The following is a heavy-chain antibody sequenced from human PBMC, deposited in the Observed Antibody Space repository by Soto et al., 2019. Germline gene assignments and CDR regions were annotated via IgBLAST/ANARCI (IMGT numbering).Heavy chain of an antibody. D-gene: IGHD2-21*02. CDR3: ARFRWVTAIFDY. CDR2: INHSGST. J-gene: IGHJ4*02. CDR1: GGSFSGYY. V-gene: IGHV4-34*01. Sequence: ETLSLTCAVYGGSFSGYYWSWIRQPPGKGLEWIGEINHSGSTNYNPSLKSRVTISVDTSKNQFSLKLSSVTAADTAVYYCARFRWVTAIFDYWGQGTLVTVSS.